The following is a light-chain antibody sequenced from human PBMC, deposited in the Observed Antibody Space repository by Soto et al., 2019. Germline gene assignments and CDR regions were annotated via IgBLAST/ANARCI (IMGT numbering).Light chain of an antibody. CDR1: QSVNSN. J-gene: IGKJ1*01. CDR2: GAS. Sequence: ETVMTQSPSTLSVSPGERATLSCRASQSVNSNLAWYQQKLGQAPRVLIFGASTRATGIPDRFSGSGSGTEFSLNINSLKSEDFAVYSCKTYNNWHPGTFGQGTKVDIK. V-gene: IGKV3-15*01. CDR3: KTYNNWHPGT.